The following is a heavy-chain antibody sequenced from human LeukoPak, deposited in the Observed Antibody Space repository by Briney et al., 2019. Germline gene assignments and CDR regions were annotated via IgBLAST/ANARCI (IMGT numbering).Heavy chain of an antibody. Sequence: GGSLRLSCAASGFTFSSYSMNWVRQAPGKGLEWVSSISSSSSYIYYADSVKGRFTISRDNAKNSLYLQMSSLRDDDTAVYYCTRDRGWQQFDYWGQGTLVTVSS. D-gene: IGHD5-24*01. V-gene: IGHV3-21*01. CDR2: ISSSSSYI. J-gene: IGHJ4*02. CDR3: TRDRGWQQFDY. CDR1: GFTFSSYS.